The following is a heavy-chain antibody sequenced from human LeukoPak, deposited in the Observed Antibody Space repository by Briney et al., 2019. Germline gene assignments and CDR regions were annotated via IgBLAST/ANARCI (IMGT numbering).Heavy chain of an antibody. V-gene: IGHV3-9*01. J-gene: IGHJ5*02. CDR2: INWNSGIR. D-gene: IGHD5-18*01. CDR3: ARDKRPYSNDVANWLDP. Sequence: GRSLRLSCAASGFTFDDYAMHWVRQAPGKGLEWVSGINWNSGIRGYADSVKGRFTISRDNAKNSLYLQMNSLRAEDTALYYCARDKRPYSNDVANWLDPWGQGTLVTVSS. CDR1: GFTFDDYA.